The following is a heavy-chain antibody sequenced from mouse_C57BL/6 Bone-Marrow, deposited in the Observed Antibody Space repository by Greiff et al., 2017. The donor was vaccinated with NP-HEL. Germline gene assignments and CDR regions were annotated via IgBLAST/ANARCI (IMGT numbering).Heavy chain of an antibody. V-gene: IGHV1-64*01. CDR2: IHPDSGST. D-gene: IGHD2-2*01. CDR3: AGVTTDD. J-gene: IGHJ2*01. Sequence: VHVKQPGAELVKPGASVKLSCKASSYTFTSYWMHWVKQRPGQGLEWIGMIHPDSGSTNYNEKFKRKATLTADTSSSTAYMQLSSLTSEDSAVYYCAGVTTDDWGQGTTLTVAS. CDR1: SYTFTSYW.